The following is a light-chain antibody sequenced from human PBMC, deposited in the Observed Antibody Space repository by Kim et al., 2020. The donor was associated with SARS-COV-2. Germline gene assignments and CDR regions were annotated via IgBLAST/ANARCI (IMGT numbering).Light chain of an antibody. J-gene: IGKJ1*01. CDR1: QSVSSD. Sequence: PGERATLSCRASQSVSSDLAWYRQNPNQAPRLLIHDASIRATGIPDRFSGSGSGTDFTLTISRLEPEDFAVYFCQQYGSSPRTFGQVTKVDI. CDR3: QQYGSSPRT. V-gene: IGKV3-20*01. CDR2: DAS.